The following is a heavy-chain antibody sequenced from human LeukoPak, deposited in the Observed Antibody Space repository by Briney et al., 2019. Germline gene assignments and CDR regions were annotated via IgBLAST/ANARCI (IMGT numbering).Heavy chain of an antibody. CDR1: GFTFSSNA. Sequence: GGSLRLSCAASGFTFSSNAMSWVRQAPGKGLEWVSAISGSDGSTYYADSVKGRFTISRDNSKNTLYLQMNSLRAEDTAVYYCAKDIYSSNSIFDYWGQGTLVAVSS. J-gene: IGHJ4*02. CDR3: AKDIYSSNSIFDY. D-gene: IGHD6-13*01. V-gene: IGHV3-23*01. CDR2: ISGSDGST.